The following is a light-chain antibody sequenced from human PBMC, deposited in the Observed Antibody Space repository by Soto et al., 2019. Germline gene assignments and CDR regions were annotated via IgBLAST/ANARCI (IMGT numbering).Light chain of an antibody. J-gene: IGKJ4*01. Sequence: IQMTQSPSSLSAFVGDRVTITCRASQSISNYLNWYQQKPGKAPKLLIYAASSLQSGVPSRFSGSGSGTDFTLTISSLQPEDFATYYCQQRYSTPLTFGGGTKVDIK. CDR3: QQRYSTPLT. V-gene: IGKV1-39*01. CDR1: QSISNY. CDR2: AAS.